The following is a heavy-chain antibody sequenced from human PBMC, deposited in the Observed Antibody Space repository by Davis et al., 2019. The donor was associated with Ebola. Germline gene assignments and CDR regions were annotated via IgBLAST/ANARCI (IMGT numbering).Heavy chain of an antibody. D-gene: IGHD6-19*01. V-gene: IGHV1-69*02. CDR1: GGTFSSYT. J-gene: IGHJ4*02. CDR2: IIPILGIA. CDR3: ARGAGGSSGWYHY. Sequence: SVKVSCKASGGTFSSYTISWVRQAPGQGLEWMGRIIPILGIANYAQKFQGRVTITADRSTSTAYMELSSLRSEDTAVYYCARGAGGSSGWYHYWGQGTLVTVSS.